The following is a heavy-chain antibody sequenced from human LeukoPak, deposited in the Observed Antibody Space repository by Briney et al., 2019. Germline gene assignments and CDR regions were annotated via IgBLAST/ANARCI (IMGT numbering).Heavy chain of an antibody. D-gene: IGHD6-19*01. J-gene: IGHJ4*02. CDR1: GFTFSSYS. Sequence: PGGSLRLSCEASGFTFSSYSMTWVRQAPGTGLQWISTLSGNSAEVFYAESVKGRFTISRDNSMNTLYLEMNNLRADDTALYYCARGGSGWFGRTDYRGQGTLVTVSS. CDR2: LSGNSAEV. V-gene: IGHV3-23*01. CDR3: ARGGSGWFGRTDY.